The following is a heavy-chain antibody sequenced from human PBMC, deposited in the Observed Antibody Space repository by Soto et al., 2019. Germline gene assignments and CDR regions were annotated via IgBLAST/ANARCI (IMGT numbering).Heavy chain of an antibody. CDR1: GFTFSNYA. V-gene: IGHV3-23*01. J-gene: IGHJ4*02. D-gene: IGHD6-13*01. Sequence: GGSLRLFCGAAGFTFSNYAGTWVRQAPGKGLEWVSTISGSGGSTYYADSVKGRFTISRDNSKNTLYLQMNSLRAEDTAVYYCAKDQGSSWYEIDYWGQGTLVTVSS. CDR3: AKDQGSSWYEIDY. CDR2: ISGSGGST.